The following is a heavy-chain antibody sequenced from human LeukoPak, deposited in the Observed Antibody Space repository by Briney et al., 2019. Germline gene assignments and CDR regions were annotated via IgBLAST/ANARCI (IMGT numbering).Heavy chain of an antibody. V-gene: IGHV4-39*01. D-gene: IGHD2-21*02. CDR1: GGSISSSSYY. CDR3: ARVVTTSVFHFDY. J-gene: IGHJ4*02. Sequence: PSETLSLTCTVSGGSISSSSYYWAWIRQPPGTGLEWIGSIYYSGSTYYNPSLKSRVTISVDTSKNQFSLKLSSVTAADTAVYYCARVVTTSVFHFDYWGQGTLVTVSS. CDR2: IYYSGST.